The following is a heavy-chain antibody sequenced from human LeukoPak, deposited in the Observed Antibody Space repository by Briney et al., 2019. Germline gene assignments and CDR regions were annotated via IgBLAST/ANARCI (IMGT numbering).Heavy chain of an antibody. V-gene: IGHV3-21*01. CDR3: ARDLMRT. CDR2: INSSSYI. CDR1: GFTFSSYS. J-gene: IGHJ5*02. Sequence: GGSLRLSCAASGFTFSSYSMNWVRQAPGKGLEWVSSINSSSYIYYADSVKGRFTISRDNAKNSLYLQMNSLRAEDTAVYYCARDLMRTWGQGTLVTVSS. D-gene: IGHD3-16*01.